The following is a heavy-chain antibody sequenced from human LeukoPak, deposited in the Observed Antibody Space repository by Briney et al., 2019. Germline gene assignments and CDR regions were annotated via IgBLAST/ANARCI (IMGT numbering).Heavy chain of an antibody. CDR3: ARDRGWELLRGYFDS. CDR1: GYTLTELS. J-gene: IGHJ4*02. V-gene: IGHV1-2*02. Sequence: ASVKVSCKVSGYTLTELSMHWVRQAPGRGLEWMGWINTNSGGTNYAQKFQGRVTMTRDTSISTAYMELSRLRSDDTAVYYCARDRGWELLRGYFDSWGQGTRVTVSS. D-gene: IGHD1-26*01. CDR2: INTNSGGT.